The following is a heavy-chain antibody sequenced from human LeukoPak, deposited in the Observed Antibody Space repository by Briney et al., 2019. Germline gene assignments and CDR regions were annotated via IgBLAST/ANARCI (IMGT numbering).Heavy chain of an antibody. V-gene: IGHV1-69*05. CDR1: GGTFSSYA. CDR2: IIPIFGTA. Sequence: GSSVKVSCKASGGTFSSYAISWVRQAPGQGLEWMGGIIPIFGTANYAQKFQGRVTITTDESTSTAYMELSSLRSEDTAVYYCARAVLRFLEWPQRIYYYYYMDVWGKGTTVTVSS. D-gene: IGHD3-3*01. CDR3: ARAVLRFLEWPQRIYYYYYMDV. J-gene: IGHJ6*03.